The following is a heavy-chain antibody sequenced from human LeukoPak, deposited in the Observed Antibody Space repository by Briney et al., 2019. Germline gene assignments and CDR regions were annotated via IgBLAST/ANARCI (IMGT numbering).Heavy chain of an antibody. CDR2: INSDGSST. J-gene: IGHJ3*02. Sequence: GGSLRLSCAASGFTFSSYWMHWVRQAPGKGLVWVSRINSDGSSTSYADSVKGRFTISRENAKNSLYLQMNSLRAGDTAVYYCARSFGEFGNGFDIWGQGTVVTVSS. CDR3: ARSFGEFGNGFDI. V-gene: IGHV3-74*01. CDR1: GFTFSSYW. D-gene: IGHD3-10*01.